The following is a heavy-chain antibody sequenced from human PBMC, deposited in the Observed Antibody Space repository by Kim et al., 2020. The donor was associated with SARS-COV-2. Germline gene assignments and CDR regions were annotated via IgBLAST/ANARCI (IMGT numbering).Heavy chain of an antibody. Sequence: NGNTNYAQKFQGRVTMTTDTSTRTCFMELKSLISDDTAVYYCARGRHADYWGQGTLVTVSS. CDR3: ARGRHADY. J-gene: IGHJ4*02. CDR2: NGNT. V-gene: IGHV1-18*01.